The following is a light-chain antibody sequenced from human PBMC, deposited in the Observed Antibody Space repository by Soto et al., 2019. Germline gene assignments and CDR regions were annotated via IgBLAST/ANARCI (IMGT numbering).Light chain of an antibody. CDR1: QSPLHSNGNIY. J-gene: IGKJ4*01. CDR3: MNAVQTLT. V-gene: IGKV2-28*01. Sequence: DIVMTQSPLSLPVTPGEPASISCRSSQSPLHSNGNIYLDWYLQKPGQSPQLLIYSVSNRASGVPERFSGRGSVTDFTLKSSRVESVYVGVYYCMNAVQTLTFGGGTKVE. CDR2: SVS.